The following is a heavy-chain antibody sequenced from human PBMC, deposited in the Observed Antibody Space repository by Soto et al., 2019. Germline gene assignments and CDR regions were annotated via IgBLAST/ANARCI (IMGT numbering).Heavy chain of an antibody. J-gene: IGHJ5*02. D-gene: IGHD3-9*01. CDR2: MSSGGDA. CDR1: GGSISSGGYY. V-gene: IGHV4-31*03. Sequence: QVQLQESGPGLVMPSQTLSLTCTVSGGSISSGGYYWSWLRQHPGTGLEWIGYMSSGGDANYNPSHESRVMISVDASKNLFPLKLRSVTPADTGVYYCAREPTILSQFGWFDPWGPGNLVNVS. CDR3: AREPTILSQFGWFDP.